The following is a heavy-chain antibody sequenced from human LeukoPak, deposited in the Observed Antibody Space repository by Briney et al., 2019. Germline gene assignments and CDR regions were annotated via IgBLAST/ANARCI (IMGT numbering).Heavy chain of an antibody. Sequence: KPSETLSLTCAVYGGSFSDYYWSWIRQPPGKGLEWIGYIYYSGSTYYNPSLKSRVTISIQTSKNQFSLKLTSVTAADTAVYYCAGDYGDLLTGIRFDTWGQGTLVTVSS. CDR3: AGDYGDLLTGIRFDT. CDR1: GGSFSDYY. J-gene: IGHJ5*02. V-gene: IGHV4-30-4*01. D-gene: IGHD4-17*01. CDR2: IYYSGST.